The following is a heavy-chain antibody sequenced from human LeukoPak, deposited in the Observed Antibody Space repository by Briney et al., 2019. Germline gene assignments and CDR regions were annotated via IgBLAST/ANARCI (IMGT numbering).Heavy chain of an antibody. CDR2: INHSGST. CDR1: GGSFSGYY. V-gene: IGHV4-34*01. Sequence: PSETLSLTCAVYGGSFSGYYWSWIRQPPGKGLEWIGEINHSGSTNYNPSLKSRVTISVDTSKNQLSLKLSSVTAADTAVYYCARANYRGYSYGFVYWGQGTLVTVSS. D-gene: IGHD5-18*01. CDR3: ARANYRGYSYGFVY. J-gene: IGHJ4*02.